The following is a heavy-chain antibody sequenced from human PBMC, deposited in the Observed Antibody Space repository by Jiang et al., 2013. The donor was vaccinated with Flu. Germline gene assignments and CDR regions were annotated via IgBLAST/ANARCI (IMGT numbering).Heavy chain of an antibody. J-gene: IGHJ3*02. D-gene: IGHD6-25*01. Sequence: ALLKPSETLSLTCTVSGGSISSSSYYWGWIRQPPGKGLEWIGSIYYSGSTYYNPSLKSRVTISVDTSKNQFSLKLSSVTAADTAVYYCARVHSSNQREGAFDIWGQ. CDR1: GGSISSSSYY. V-gene: IGHV4-39*01. CDR3: ARVHSSNQREGAFDI. CDR2: IYYSGST.